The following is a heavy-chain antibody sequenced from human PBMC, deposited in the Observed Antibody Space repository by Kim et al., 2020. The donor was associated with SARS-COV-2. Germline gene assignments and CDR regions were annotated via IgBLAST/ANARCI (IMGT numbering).Heavy chain of an antibody. Sequence: SVKVSCKASGFTFTSSAVQWVRQARGQRLEWIGWIVVGSGNTNYAQKFQERVTITRDMSTSTAYMELSSLRSEDTAVYYCAAGGYSGYDTYYYGMDVWGQGNAVTVSS. D-gene: IGHD5-12*01. V-gene: IGHV1-58*01. CDR1: GFTFTSSA. J-gene: IGHJ6*02. CDR3: AAGGYSGYDTYYYGMDV. CDR2: IVVGSGNT.